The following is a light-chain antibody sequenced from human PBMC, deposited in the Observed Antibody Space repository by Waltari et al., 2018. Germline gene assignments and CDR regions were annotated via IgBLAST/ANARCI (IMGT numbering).Light chain of an antibody. V-gene: IGKV4-1*01. Sequence: VSLGERATINCKSSQSVSYSSKNKDLLAWYQQKPGQPPKLLIYWASTRESGVPDRFSGSGSGTDFTLTISSLQAEDVAVYFCQQYYTTPVTFGQGTRLEIK. CDR3: QQYYTTPVT. CDR1: QSVSYSSKNKDL. CDR2: WAS. J-gene: IGKJ5*01.